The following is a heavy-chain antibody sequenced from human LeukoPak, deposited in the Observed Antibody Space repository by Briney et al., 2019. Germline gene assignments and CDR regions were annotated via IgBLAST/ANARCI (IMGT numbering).Heavy chain of an antibody. CDR1: GGSISSGGYS. J-gene: IGHJ5*02. D-gene: IGHD3-22*01. Sequence: SQTLSLTCAVSGGSISSGGYSWSWIRQPAGKGLEWIGRIYTSGTTNYNPSLKSRVTISVDTSKNQFSLRLSSVTAADTAVYYCARHTWLGSGYYWFDPWGQGTLVTVSS. V-gene: IGHV4-61*02. CDR3: ARHTWLGSGYYWFDP. CDR2: IYTSGTT.